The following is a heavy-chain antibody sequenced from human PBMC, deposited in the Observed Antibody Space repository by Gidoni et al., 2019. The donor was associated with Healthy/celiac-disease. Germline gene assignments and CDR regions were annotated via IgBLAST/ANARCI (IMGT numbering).Heavy chain of an antibody. J-gene: IGHJ3*02. V-gene: IGHV3-48*01. CDR2: ISSSSSTI. D-gene: IGHD2-2*01. Sequence: EVQLVESGGGLVQPGGSLRLYCAASGFTFSSYRMNWVRQAPGKGLEWVSYISSSSSTIYYADSVKGRFTISRDNAKNALYLQMNSLRAEDTAVYYCARDMGYQLRGNAFDIWGQGTMVTVSS. CDR3: ARDMGYQLRGNAFDI. CDR1: GFTFSSYR.